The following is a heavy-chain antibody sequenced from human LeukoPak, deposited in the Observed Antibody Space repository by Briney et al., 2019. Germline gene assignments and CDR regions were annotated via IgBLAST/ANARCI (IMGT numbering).Heavy chain of an antibody. CDR2: MKPNSGNT. CDR3: ARVLSDYYDSSGPTGPWFDP. Sequence: ASVKVSCKASGYTFTSYDINWVRQATGQGLEWRGWMKPNSGNTGYAQKFHGRVTITRNTSISTAYMELSSLRSEDTAVYYCARVLSDYYDSSGPTGPWFDPWGQGTLVTVSS. D-gene: IGHD3-22*01. J-gene: IGHJ5*02. CDR1: GYTFTSYD. V-gene: IGHV1-8*03.